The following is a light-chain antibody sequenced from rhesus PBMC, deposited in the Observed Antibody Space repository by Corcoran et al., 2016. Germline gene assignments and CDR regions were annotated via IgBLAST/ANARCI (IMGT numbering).Light chain of an antibody. CDR1: QSVSSS. Sequence: EIVMTQSPATLSLSPGERATLSCRVSQSVSSSLAWYQQKPGQAPRLLIYGASNRPTGLPDRFSGSGSGTYFTITISSLEPEGVAVYYCLRHSNWWTFGQGTKVDIK. J-gene: IGKJ1*01. V-gene: IGKV3-24*01. CDR3: LRHSNWWT. CDR2: GAS.